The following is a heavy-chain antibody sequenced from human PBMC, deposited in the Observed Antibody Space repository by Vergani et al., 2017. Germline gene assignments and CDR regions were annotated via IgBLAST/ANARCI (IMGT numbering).Heavy chain of an antibody. V-gene: IGHV1-3*04. D-gene: IGHD6-13*01. CDR1: GYTFTSYA. J-gene: IGHJ6*02. CDR2: INTGNGNT. Sequence: QVQLVQSGAEVKKPGASVKVSCKASGYTFTSYAMHWVRQAPGQRLEWMGWINTGNGNTKYSQKFQGRVTITRDTAASTAYMELSSLRSEDTAVYDCASPGGQIAAAGSYYYYYGMDVWGQGTTVTVSS. CDR3: ASPGGQIAAAGSYYYYYGMDV.